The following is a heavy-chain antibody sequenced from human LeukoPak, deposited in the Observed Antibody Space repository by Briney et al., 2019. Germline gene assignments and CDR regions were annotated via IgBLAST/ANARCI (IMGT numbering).Heavy chain of an antibody. CDR2: IKQDGSEK. Sequence: GRSLRLSCEASGFIFSSFAMHWVRQAPGKGLEWVANIKQDGSEKYYVDSVKGRFTISRDNAKNSLFLQINSLRAEDTAVYYCARRTPQRALDNWGQGILVTVSS. V-gene: IGHV3-7*03. CDR1: GFIFSSFA. CDR3: ARRTPQRALDN. J-gene: IGHJ4*02. D-gene: IGHD5-24*01.